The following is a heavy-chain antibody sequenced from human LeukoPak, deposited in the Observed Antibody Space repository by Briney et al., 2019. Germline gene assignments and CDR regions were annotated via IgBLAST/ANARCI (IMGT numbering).Heavy chain of an antibody. J-gene: IGHJ3*02. CDR2: IRYDGSDK. Sequence: PGGSLRLSCAASGFIFSNCGMHWVRQAPGKGLEWVAFIRYDGSDKYYADSVKGRFTTSRDNSKNTLYLQMNSLRAEDTAVYYCASTSSSWYGSNAFDIWGQGTMVTVSS. D-gene: IGHD6-13*01. V-gene: IGHV3-30*02. CDR3: ASTSSSWYGSNAFDI. CDR1: GFIFSNCG.